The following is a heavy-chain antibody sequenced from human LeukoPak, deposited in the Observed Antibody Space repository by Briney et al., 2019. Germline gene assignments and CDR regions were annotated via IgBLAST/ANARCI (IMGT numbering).Heavy chain of an antibody. CDR2: ISYDGSNK. D-gene: IGHD3-10*01. V-gene: IGHV3-30-3*01. CDR3: ARGEEVLDY. CDR1: GFTFSSYA. Sequence: GGSLRLSCAASGFTFSSYAMHWVRQAPGKGLEWVAVISYDGSNKYYADSVKGRFTISRDNSKNTLYLQMNSLRAEDTAVYYCARGEEVLDYWGQGTLVTVSS. J-gene: IGHJ4*02.